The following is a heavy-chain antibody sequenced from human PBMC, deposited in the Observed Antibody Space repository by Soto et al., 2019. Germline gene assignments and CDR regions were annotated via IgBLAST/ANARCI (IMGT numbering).Heavy chain of an antibody. J-gene: IGHJ6*02. D-gene: IGHD3-16*01. CDR2: INTYNGNT. Sequence: QVQLEQSRAEVKNTGASVKVSCKASGYSFTRYGIAWARQAPGQGLEWMGWINTYNGNTNYAQNLQGRVTLTTDTSTSTAYMELTSLRSNDTAIYYCAMVDVYVTPSPQDVWGQGTTVIVSS. CDR1: GYSFTRYG. CDR3: AMVDVYVTPSPQDV. V-gene: IGHV1-18*01.